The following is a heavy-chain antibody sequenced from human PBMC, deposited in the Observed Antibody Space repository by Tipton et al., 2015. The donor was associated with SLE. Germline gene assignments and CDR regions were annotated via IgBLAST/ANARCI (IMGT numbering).Heavy chain of an antibody. Sequence: SLRLSCAASRFTFSSYGMHWVRQAPGKGLEWVAVIWYDGSNKYYADSVKGRFTISRDNSKNTLYLQMDSLRAEDTAVYYCAKEADIWGQGTMVTVSS. CDR1: RFTFSSYG. CDR2: IWYDGSNK. J-gene: IGHJ3*02. CDR3: AKEADI. V-gene: IGHV3-33*03.